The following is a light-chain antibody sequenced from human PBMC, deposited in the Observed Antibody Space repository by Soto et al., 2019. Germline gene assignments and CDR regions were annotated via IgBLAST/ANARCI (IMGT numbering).Light chain of an antibody. CDR1: ENIKNW. CDR3: QQYDVHPKT. CDR2: DAS. J-gene: IGKJ1*01. Sequence: DIHMTQSPSTLSATIIDIVFITFRASENIKNWLAWYQQTPGKAPKVLISDASRLETGVPSRFSGSGYGTDFTLTITSLQTDDFGTYHCQQYDVHPKTFGQGTKVDI. V-gene: IGKV1-5*01.